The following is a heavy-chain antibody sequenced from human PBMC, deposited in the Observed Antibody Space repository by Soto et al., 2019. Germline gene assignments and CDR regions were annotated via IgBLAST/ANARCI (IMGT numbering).Heavy chain of an antibody. CDR3: ARDGCSGGSCRIDY. J-gene: IGHJ4*02. Sequence: SETLSLTCTVSGGSISSYYWSWIRQPPGKGLEWIGYIYYSGSTNYNPSLKSRVTISVDTSKNQFSLKLSSVTAADTAVYYCARDGCSGGSCRIDYWGQGTLVTVS. V-gene: IGHV4-59*01. D-gene: IGHD2-15*01. CDR1: GGSISSYY. CDR2: IYYSGST.